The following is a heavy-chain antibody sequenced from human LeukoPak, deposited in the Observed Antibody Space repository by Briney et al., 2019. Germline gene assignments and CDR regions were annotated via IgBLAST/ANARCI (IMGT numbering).Heavy chain of an antibody. CDR2: IYYSGST. V-gene: IGHV4-39*01. Sequence: PSETLSLTCTVSGGSISSSSYYSGWIRHPPGKGLEWIGSIYYSGSTYYNPSLKSRVTISVDTSKNQFSLKLSSVTAADTAVYYCARHVIAAAGSLEWFDPWGQGTLVTVSS. J-gene: IGHJ5*02. CDR1: GGSISSSSYY. D-gene: IGHD6-13*01. CDR3: ARHVIAAAGSLEWFDP.